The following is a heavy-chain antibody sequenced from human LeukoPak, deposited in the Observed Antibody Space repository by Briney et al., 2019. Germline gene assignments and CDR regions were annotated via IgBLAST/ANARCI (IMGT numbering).Heavy chain of an antibody. J-gene: IGHJ4*02. V-gene: IGHV3-23*01. CDR1: GFIFSHYT. CDR2: INGSGDAT. D-gene: IGHD6-19*01. CDR3: AKERSLEIAVAGTIFDH. Sequence: PGGSLRLSCAASGFIFSHYTMTWVRQAPGKRLEWVSSINGSGDATKYADSFMGRFTISRDDSKNMIYLEMSSLKAEDTAVYYCAKERSLEIAVAGTIFDHWGQGTLVTVSS.